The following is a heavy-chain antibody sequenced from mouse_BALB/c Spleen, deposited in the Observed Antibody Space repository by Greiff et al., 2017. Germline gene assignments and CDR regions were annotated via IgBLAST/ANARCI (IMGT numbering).Heavy chain of an antibody. CDR3: ARQDYGNPYFDY. V-gene: IGHV2-2*02. D-gene: IGHD2-1*01. Sequence: VKLVESGPGLVQPSQSLSITCTVSGFSLTSYGVHWVRQSPGKGLEWLGVIWSGGSTDYNAAFISRLSISKDNSKSQVFFKMNSLQANDTAIYYCARQDYGNPYFDYWGQGTTLTVSS. J-gene: IGHJ2*01. CDR2: IWSGGST. CDR1: GFSLTSYG.